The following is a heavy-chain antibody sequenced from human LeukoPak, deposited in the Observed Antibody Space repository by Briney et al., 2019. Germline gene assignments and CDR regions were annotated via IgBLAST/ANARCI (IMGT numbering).Heavy chain of an antibody. V-gene: IGHV4-34*01. D-gene: IGHD2-15*01. J-gene: IGHJ4*02. CDR2: INHSGST. CDR3: AREGGYCSGGSCYAIDY. Sequence: SETLSLTCAVYGGSFSGYYWSWIRQPPGKGLEWIGEINHSGSTNYNPSLKSRATISVDTSKNQSSLKLSSVTAADTAVYYCAREGGYCSGGSCYAIDYWGQGTLVTVSS. CDR1: GGSFSGYY.